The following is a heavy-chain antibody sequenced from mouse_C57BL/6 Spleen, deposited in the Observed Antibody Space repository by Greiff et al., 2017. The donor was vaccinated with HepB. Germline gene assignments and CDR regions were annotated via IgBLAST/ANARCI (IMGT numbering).Heavy chain of an antibody. Sequence: EVMLVESGGGLVKPGGSLKLSCAASGFTFSDYGMHWVRQAPEKGLEWVAYISSGSSTIYYADTVKGRYTISRDNTNKTLFLQMTSLRSEDTAMYYCARIITTFYYFDYWGQGTTLTVSS. V-gene: IGHV5-17*01. J-gene: IGHJ2*01. CDR3: ARIITTFYYFDY. CDR1: GFTFSDYG. CDR2: ISSGSSTI. D-gene: IGHD1-1*01.